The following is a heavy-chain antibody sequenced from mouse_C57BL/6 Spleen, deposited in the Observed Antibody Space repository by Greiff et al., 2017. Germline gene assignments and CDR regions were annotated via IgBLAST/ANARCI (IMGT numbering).Heavy chain of an antibody. CDR2: IDPANGNT. Sequence: VQLKESVAELVRPGASVKLSCTASGFNIKNTYMHWVKQRPEQGLEWIGRIDPANGNTKYAPKFQGKATITADTSSNTAYLQLSSLTSEDTAIYYCARGTTVDYYAMDYWGQGTSVTVSS. CDR3: ARGTTVDYYAMDY. V-gene: IGHV14-3*01. J-gene: IGHJ4*01. D-gene: IGHD1-1*01. CDR1: GFNIKNTY.